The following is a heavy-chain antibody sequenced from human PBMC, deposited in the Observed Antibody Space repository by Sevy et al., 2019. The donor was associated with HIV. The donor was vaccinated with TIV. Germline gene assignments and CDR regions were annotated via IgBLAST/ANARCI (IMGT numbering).Heavy chain of an antibody. CDR3: SRGVISPVADV. D-gene: IGHD2-21*01. V-gene: IGHV3-21*04. CDR1: GFTFSTYN. CDR2: IWSSSSYI. Sequence: GGSLRLSCAASGFTFSTYNMNWVRQAPGKGLEWVSSIWSSSSYIYYADSVKGRFTISRDNAKNSLYLQMNSLRAEDTAVYYCSRGVISPVADVWGQGTTVTVSS. J-gene: IGHJ6*02.